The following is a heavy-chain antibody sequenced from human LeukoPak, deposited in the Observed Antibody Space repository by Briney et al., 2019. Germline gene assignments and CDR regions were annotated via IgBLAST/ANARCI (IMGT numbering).Heavy chain of an antibody. CDR3: AKDLRYFFDRYYFDY. D-gene: IGHD3-9*01. J-gene: IGHJ4*02. CDR1: GFTFSSYE. V-gene: IGHV3-48*03. CDR2: ISSTGSTI. Sequence: GGSLRLSCAASGFTFSSYEMNWVRQAPGKGLEWVSYISSTGSTIYYADSVKGRFTISRDNAKNSLYLQMNSLRAEDTALYYCAKDLRYFFDRYYFDYWGQGTLVTVSS.